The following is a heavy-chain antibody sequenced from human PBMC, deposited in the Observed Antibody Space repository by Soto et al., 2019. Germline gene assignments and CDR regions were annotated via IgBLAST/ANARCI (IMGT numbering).Heavy chain of an antibody. D-gene: IGHD3-10*01. CDR2: INAGNGNT. V-gene: IGHV1-3*01. Sequence: ASVKVSCKASGYTFTSYAMHWVRQAPGQRLEWMGWINAGNGNTKYSQKFQGRVTITRDTSASTAYMELSSLRSEDTAVYYCARSEIYYGSGSYYTAPWFDPWGQGTLVTVSS. CDR1: GYTFTSYA. CDR3: ARSEIYYGSGSYYTAPWFDP. J-gene: IGHJ5*02.